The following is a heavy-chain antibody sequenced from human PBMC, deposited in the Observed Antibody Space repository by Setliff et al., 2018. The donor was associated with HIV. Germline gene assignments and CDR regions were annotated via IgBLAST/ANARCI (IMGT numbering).Heavy chain of an antibody. D-gene: IGHD3-22*01. CDR1: GGSVTSGNFY. CDR2: FHDSGSA. Sequence: ASETLSLTCNVSGGSVTSGNFYWGWIRQPPGKGLEWIGSFHDSGSASHSPSLRSRVTLSVDTSKNQLSLKLTSVTAADTAVYYCARHYYDSSGYFLIDYWGQGTLVTVSS. CDR3: ARHYYDSSGYFLIDY. J-gene: IGHJ4*02. V-gene: IGHV4-39*01.